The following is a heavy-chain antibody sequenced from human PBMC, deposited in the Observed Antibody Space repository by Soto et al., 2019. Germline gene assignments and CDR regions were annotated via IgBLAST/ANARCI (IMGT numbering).Heavy chain of an antibody. V-gene: IGHV4-59*01. D-gene: IGHD4-17*01. Sequence: QVQLQESGAGLVKPSETLSLTCTVSGGSIDNYYWSWIRQPPGRGLEWIGFIYSSGCTNYNPSVKSRGTISAETSRNQVSLKLTSVTTADTAVYYCARGGTGGRTTVTTYAVWGQGTLVTVSS. J-gene: IGHJ4*02. CDR2: IYSSGCT. CDR1: GGSIDNYY. CDR3: ARGGTGGRTTVTTYAV.